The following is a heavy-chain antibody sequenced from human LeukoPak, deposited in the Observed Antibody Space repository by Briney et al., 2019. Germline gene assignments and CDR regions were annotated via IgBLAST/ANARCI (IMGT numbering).Heavy chain of an antibody. CDR1: GGSITSTNW. CDR3: SRENGAFSPFGY. V-gene: IGHV4-4*02. Sequence: PSGTLSLTCGVPGGSITSTNWWSWVRQPPGQGLEWIGEVSLSGLTNYNPSLSSRVIMALDTSKNHLSLHLTSVTAADTAVYYCSRENGAFSPFGYWGQGYLVTVLS. J-gene: IGHJ4*02. CDR2: VSLSGLT. D-gene: IGHD2-8*01.